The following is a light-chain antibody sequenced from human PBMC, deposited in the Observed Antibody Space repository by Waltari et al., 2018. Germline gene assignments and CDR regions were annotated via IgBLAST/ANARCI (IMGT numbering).Light chain of an antibody. V-gene: IGLV2-14*03. CDR2: DVR. J-gene: IGLJ3*02. CDR3: SSYTDSFTVV. CDR1: SRDIGGHRP. Sequence: QSALSQPASVSGSPGQSIIISCTGHSRDIGGHRPVSWYQQHPGKAPKLMIYDVRNRPSGVSYRFSGSKSANTASLTISGLQAEDEADYYCSSYTDSFTVVFGGGTRLTVL.